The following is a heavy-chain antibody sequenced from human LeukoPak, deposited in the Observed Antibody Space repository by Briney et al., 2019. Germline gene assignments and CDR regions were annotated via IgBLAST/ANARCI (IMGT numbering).Heavy chain of an antibody. D-gene: IGHD4-17*01. CDR1: GFTFSSYG. J-gene: IGHJ4*02. V-gene: IGHV3-23*01. CDR3: AKKSTGTIDN. Sequence: GGSLRLSCAASGFTFSSYGISWVRQAPGKGLEWVSAISGSGGSTYYADSVKGRFTISRDNSKNTLCLQMNSLRTEDTAVYYCAKKSTGTIDNWGQGTLVTVS. CDR2: ISGSGGST.